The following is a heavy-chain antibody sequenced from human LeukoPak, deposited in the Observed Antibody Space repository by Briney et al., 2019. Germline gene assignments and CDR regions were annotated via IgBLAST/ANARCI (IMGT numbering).Heavy chain of an antibody. Sequence: SETLSLTCTVSGGSISSYYWSWIRQPPGKGLEWIGYIYYSGSTNYNPSLKSRVTISVDTSKNQFSLKLSSVTAADTAVYYCARVEYSSSSVAFDIWGQGTMVTVSS. CDR1: GGSISSYY. J-gene: IGHJ3*02. D-gene: IGHD6-6*01. V-gene: IGHV4-59*12. CDR2: IYYSGST. CDR3: ARVEYSSSSVAFDI.